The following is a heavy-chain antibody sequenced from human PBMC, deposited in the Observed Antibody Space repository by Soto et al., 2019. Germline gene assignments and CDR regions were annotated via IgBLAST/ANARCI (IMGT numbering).Heavy chain of an antibody. Sequence: GSLRLSCAASGFTFSDHYMDWVRQAPGKGLEWVGRTRNKANSYTTEYAASVKGRFTISRDDSKNSLYLQMNSLKTEDTAVYYCARERIGIVGATEGYYYYYGMDVWGQGTTVTVSS. J-gene: IGHJ6*02. CDR3: ARERIGIVGATEGYYYYYGMDV. V-gene: IGHV3-72*01. CDR2: TRNKANSYTT. D-gene: IGHD1-26*01. CDR1: GFTFSDHY.